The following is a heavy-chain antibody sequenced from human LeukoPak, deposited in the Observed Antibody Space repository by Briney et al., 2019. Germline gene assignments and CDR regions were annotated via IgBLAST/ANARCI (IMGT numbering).Heavy chain of an antibody. CDR2: INSGSTK. CDR3: ARSYSSSASDMDV. V-gene: IGHV3-48*03. J-gene: IGHJ6*02. CDR1: GFTFSSFE. D-gene: IGHD6-6*01. Sequence: GGSLRLSCAASGFTFSSFEMNWVRQAPGKGLEWVSYINSGSTKYYADSVKGRFTISRDNAKKSLYLQMNSLRAEDTAVYYCARSYSSSASDMDVWGQGTTVTVSS.